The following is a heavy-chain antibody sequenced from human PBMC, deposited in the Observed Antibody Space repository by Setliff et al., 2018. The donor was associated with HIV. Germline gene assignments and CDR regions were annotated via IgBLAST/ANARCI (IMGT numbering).Heavy chain of an antibody. CDR1: GYSFSGYY. CDR3: ARDLGIVIPFDY. CDR2: INPNNGAT. Sequence: ASVKVSCKASGYSFSGYYMSWIRQAPGQALEWMGRINPNNGATEYAQKFQGRVTMTSDSLTSTAHMELTRLRSDDTAVYYCARDLGIVIPFDYWGQGTLVTVSS. D-gene: IGHD3-16*01. J-gene: IGHJ4*02. V-gene: IGHV1-2*06.